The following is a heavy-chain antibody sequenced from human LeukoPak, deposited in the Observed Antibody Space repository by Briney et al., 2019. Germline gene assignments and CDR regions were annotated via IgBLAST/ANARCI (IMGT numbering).Heavy chain of an antibody. CDR3: VKGHDYSNYWFQH. D-gene: IGHD4-11*01. CDR2: INHSGST. J-gene: IGHJ1*01. Sequence: SETLSLTCAVYGGSFSGYYWSWIRQPPGKGLEWIGEINHSGSTNYNPSLKSRVTISVDTSKNQFSLKLSSVTAADTAVYYCVKGHDYSNYWFQHWGQGTLVTVSS. V-gene: IGHV4-34*01. CDR1: GGSFSGYY.